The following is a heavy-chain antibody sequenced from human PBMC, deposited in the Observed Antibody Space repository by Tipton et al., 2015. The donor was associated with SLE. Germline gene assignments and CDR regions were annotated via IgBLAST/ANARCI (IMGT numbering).Heavy chain of an antibody. Sequence: GLVKPSETLSLTCTVSGGSISFDYWSWIRQSAGRGLEWIGRIYSSGDRDYNPSLKSRVTMSVDMSKNQFSLRLTSVTAADTAVYYCARTLGAIAHTVYDAFDIWGQGKMVTVSS. V-gene: IGHV4-4*07. CDR1: GGSISFDY. CDR2: IYSSGDR. D-gene: IGHD1-26*01. CDR3: ARTLGAIAHTVYDAFDI. J-gene: IGHJ3*02.